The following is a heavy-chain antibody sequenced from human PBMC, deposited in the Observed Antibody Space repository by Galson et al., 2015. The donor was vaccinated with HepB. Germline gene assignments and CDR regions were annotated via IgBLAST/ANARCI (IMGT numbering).Heavy chain of an antibody. CDR1: GGTFSSYA. D-gene: IGHD2-2*02. Sequence: SVKVSCKASGGTFSSYAISWVRQAPGQGLEWMGGIIPIFGTANYAQKFQGRVTITADESTSTAYMELSSLRSEDTAVYYCARERGGLVVPAAIRVATDYYYYGMDVWGQGTTVTVSS. J-gene: IGHJ6*02. CDR2: IIPIFGTA. CDR3: ARERGGLVVPAAIRVATDYYYYGMDV. V-gene: IGHV1-69*13.